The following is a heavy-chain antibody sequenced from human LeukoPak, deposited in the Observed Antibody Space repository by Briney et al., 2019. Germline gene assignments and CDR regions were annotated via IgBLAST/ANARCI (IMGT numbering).Heavy chain of an antibody. Sequence: GGSLRLSCAASGFTFSIYAMSWVRPAPGKGLEWVSSISSRSDYTYYEDSVKGRFTISRDNSQNTLYLQMKSLRAEDTAIYYCAKDRPNYYESNGHYYRRDGDYWGQGTLVTVSS. CDR2: ISSRSDYT. CDR3: AKDRPNYYESNGHYYRRDGDY. D-gene: IGHD3-22*01. CDR1: GFTFSIYA. J-gene: IGHJ4*02. V-gene: IGHV3-23*01.